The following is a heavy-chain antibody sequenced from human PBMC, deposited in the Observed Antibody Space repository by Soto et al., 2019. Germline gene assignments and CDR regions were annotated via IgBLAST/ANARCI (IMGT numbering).Heavy chain of an antibody. Sequence: QITLKESGPTLVKPTQTLTLTCTFSGFSLSTSGVGVGWIRQPPGKALEWLALIYWDDDKRYSPSLKSRLTLTKDPSENPVVLTMTNMDPVDTATYYCAHTDQGVWGSYRRHGYFDYWGQGTPVTVSS. D-gene: IGHD3-16*02. CDR3: AHTDQGVWGSYRRHGYFDY. CDR2: IYWDDDK. CDR1: GFSLSTSGVG. J-gene: IGHJ4*02. V-gene: IGHV2-5*02.